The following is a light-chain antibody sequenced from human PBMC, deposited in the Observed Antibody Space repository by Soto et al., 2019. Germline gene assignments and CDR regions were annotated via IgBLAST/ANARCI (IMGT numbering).Light chain of an antibody. J-gene: IGKJ4*01. CDR2: VAS. Sequence: DSQMTQSPSSVSASVGDRVTRTCRASQSIGDLLAWYQHKPGKAPKLLISVASTLQNGVPSRFSGSGSGTDFTLTINSLQSEDSAVYYCQNYNYWPPATFGGGTKVDIK. CDR1: QSIGDL. V-gene: IGKV1-12*01. CDR3: QNYNYWPPAT.